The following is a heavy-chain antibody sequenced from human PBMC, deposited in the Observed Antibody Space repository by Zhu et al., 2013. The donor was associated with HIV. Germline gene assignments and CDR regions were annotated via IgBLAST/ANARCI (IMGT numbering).Heavy chain of an antibody. Sequence: QVQLQESGPGLVKPSETLSLTCTVSAGSITSYYWNWIRQPAGKGLEWIGRIYTSGITNFNPSLKSRVTMSVGTSKNQFSLKLNSVTAADTAVYYCARELYFGQGYFDYWGLGTLVTVSS. V-gene: IGHV4-4*07. CDR1: AGSITSYY. J-gene: IGHJ4*02. D-gene: IGHD3-9*01. CDR2: IYTSGIT. CDR3: ARELYFGQGYFDY.